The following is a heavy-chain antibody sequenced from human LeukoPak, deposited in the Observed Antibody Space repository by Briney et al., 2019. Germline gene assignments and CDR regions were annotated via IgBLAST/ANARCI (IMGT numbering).Heavy chain of an antibody. J-gene: IGHJ4*02. CDR1: GYTFTSYY. V-gene: IGHV1-46*01. Sequence: AASVTVSCKASGYTFTSYYMHWVRQAPGQGLEWMGIINPSGGSTSYAQKFQGRVTMTRDTSTSTVYMELSSLRSEDTAVYYCARAREGVDYSNYRGLLDYWGQGTLVTVSS. CDR3: ARAREGVDYSNYRGLLDY. D-gene: IGHD4-11*01. CDR2: INPSGGST.